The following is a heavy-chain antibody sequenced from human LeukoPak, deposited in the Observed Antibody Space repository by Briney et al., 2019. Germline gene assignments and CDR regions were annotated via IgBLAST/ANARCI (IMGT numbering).Heavy chain of an antibody. CDR2: INPNSGGT. D-gene: IGHD3-10*01. CDR1: GYTFTSYG. V-gene: IGHV1-2*02. J-gene: IGHJ3*02. Sequence: GASVNVSCKASGYTFTSYGISWVRQAPGQGLEWMGWINPNSGGTNYAQKFQGRVTMTRDTSISTAYMELSRLRSDDTAVYYCARAGIRRFGYDAFDIWGQGTMVTVSS. CDR3: ARAGIRRFGYDAFDI.